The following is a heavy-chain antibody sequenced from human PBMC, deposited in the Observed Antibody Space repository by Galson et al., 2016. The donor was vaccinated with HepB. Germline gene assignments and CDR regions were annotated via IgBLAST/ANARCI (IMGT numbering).Heavy chain of an antibody. CDR3: ARDPGGSSGYGMDF. V-gene: IGHV3-7*05. CDR2: IKQDGSEK. Sequence: SLRLSCAASGFTFSTYYMTWVRQPPGKGLEWVAGIKQDGSEKYYVDSVKGRFTISRDNAKNSLYVQMDSLRAEDTAVYFCARDPGGSSGYGMDFWGQGTTVTVSS. J-gene: IGHJ6*02. D-gene: IGHD6-13*01. CDR1: GFTFSTYY.